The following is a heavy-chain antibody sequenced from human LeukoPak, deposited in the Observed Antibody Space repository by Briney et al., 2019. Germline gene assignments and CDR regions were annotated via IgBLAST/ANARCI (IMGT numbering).Heavy chain of an antibody. J-gene: IGHJ4*02. Sequence: GGSLRLSCAASGFTFSSHSMNWVRQAPGKGLEWVSYISSSSSTIYYADSVKGRFTISRDNAKDSLYLQMNSLRAEDTAVYYCAGLSFDEIDYWGQGTLVTVSS. CDR2: ISSSSSTI. CDR1: GFTFSSHS. D-gene: IGHD3-9*01. CDR3: AGLSFDEIDY. V-gene: IGHV3-48*01.